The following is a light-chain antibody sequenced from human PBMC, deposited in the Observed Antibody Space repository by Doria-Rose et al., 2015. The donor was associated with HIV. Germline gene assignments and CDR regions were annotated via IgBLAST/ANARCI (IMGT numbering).Light chain of an antibody. V-gene: IGLV8-61*01. Sequence: QAVVTQEPSSSVSLGGTVTLTCGLTSGPVTGAYYPSWHQQTPGQAPRTLIYNTYSLSSGVSDRFSGSILGNKAALTISGAQADDESDYYSVLYMGSGIWMFGGGTGLTVL. CDR3: VLYMGSGIWM. J-gene: IGLJ3*02. CDR2: NTY. CDR1: SGPVTGAYY.